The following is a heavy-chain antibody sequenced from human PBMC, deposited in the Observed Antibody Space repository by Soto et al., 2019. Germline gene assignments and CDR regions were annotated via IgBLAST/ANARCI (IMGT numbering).Heavy chain of an antibody. V-gene: IGHV1-69*01. CDR1: GATFGSNA. J-gene: IGHJ6*02. CDR2: FIPIFGTA. Sequence: QVQLVQSGAEVKKPGSSVKVSCKASGATFGSNAISWVRQAPGQGLGWMGGFIPIFGTANYAQKFQGRVTITADESTSTAYMELSSLRSEDTAVYYCASPRRRGWVYYGMDVWGQGTTVTVSS. D-gene: IGHD3-10*01. CDR3: ASPRRRGWVYYGMDV.